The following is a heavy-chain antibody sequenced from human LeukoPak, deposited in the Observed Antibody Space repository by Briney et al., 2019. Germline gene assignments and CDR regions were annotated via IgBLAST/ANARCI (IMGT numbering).Heavy chain of an antibody. D-gene: IGHD1-1*01. CDR1: GFTFSSYA. CDR2: ISYDGSNK. V-gene: IGHV3-30-3*02. Sequence: GGSLRLSCAASGFTFSSYAMHWVRQAPGKGLEWVAVISYDGSNKYYADSVRGRLTISRDNSKNTLYLQMNSLRADDTAVYYCAKSLLTTATGTGRAFDIWGQGTMVTVSS. J-gene: IGHJ3*02. CDR3: AKSLLTTATGTGRAFDI.